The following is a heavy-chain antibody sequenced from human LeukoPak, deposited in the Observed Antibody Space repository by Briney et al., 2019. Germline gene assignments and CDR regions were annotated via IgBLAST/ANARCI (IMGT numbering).Heavy chain of an antibody. J-gene: IGHJ4*02. CDR1: SGSFSGYY. Sequence: PSETLSLTCDVNSGSFSGYYWSWIRQPPGKGLEWIGEINNSGSTNYNPSLKSRVTISVDTSKNQFSLKLNSVTAADTAVYYCARVAGSGYCEYWGQGTLVTVSS. CDR3: ARVAGSGYCEY. D-gene: IGHD6-19*01. V-gene: IGHV4-34*01. CDR2: INNSGST.